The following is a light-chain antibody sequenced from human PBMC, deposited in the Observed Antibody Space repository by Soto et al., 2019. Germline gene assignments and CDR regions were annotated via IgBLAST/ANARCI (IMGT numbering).Light chain of an antibody. V-gene: IGKV3-20*01. Sequence: IVLTQSAGTLSLSPGERATLSCRASQSVAGTYLAWYQQKPGQAPRLLICRASSRAAGIPDRFSGSGSGTDFTLTISRLEPEDFAVFYWQQYGSSPVTFGQRTRLEIK. CDR1: QSVAGTY. CDR2: RAS. J-gene: IGKJ5*01. CDR3: QQYGSSPVT.